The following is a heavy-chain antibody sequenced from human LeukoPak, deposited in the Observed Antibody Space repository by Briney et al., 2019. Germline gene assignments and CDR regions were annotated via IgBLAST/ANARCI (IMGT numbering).Heavy chain of an antibody. Sequence: SETLSLTCTVSGGSIGSYYWSWIRQPPGKGLEWIGYIYNSGSTTYSPSLKSRVSISVDTPKNQFSLRLSPVTAADTAVYYCARPSRDGYRYTFDYWGQGTLVTVSS. D-gene: IGHD5-24*01. V-gene: IGHV4-59*01. CDR1: GGSIGSYY. CDR3: ARPSRDGYRYTFDY. CDR2: IYNSGST. J-gene: IGHJ4*02.